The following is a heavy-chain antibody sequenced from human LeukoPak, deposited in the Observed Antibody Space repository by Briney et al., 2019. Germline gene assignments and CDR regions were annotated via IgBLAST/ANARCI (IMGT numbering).Heavy chain of an antibody. CDR2: INPNSGGT. CDR3: AGQYYGSGSYPFDY. CDR1: GYTFTGYY. V-gene: IGHV1-2*02. J-gene: IGHJ4*02. Sequence: ASVKVSCKASGYTFTGYYMHWVRQAPGQGLEWMGWINPNSGGTNYAQKFQGRVTMTRDTSTSTVYMELSSLRSEDTAVYYCAGQYYGSGSYPFDYWGQGTLVTVSS. D-gene: IGHD3-10*01.